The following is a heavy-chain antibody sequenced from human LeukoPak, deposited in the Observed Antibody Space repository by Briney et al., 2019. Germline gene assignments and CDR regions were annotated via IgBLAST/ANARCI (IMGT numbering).Heavy chain of an antibody. V-gene: IGHV3-7*01. CDR3: ATTLHYDYVWGSYRYPY. D-gene: IGHD3-16*02. CDR2: IKQDGSEK. J-gene: IGHJ4*02. Sequence: GGSLRLSCAASGFTLSSYWMSWVRQAPGKGLEWVANIKQDGSEKYYVDSVKGRFTISRDNAKNSLYLQMNSLRAEDTAVYYCATTLHYDYVWGSYRYPYWGQGTLVTVSS. CDR1: GFTLSSYW.